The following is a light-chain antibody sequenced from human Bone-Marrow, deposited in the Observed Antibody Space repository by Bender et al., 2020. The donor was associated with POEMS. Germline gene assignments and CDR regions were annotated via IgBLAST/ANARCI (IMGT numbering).Light chain of an antibody. CDR3: CSYTSSSTLV. CDR1: SSDVGSYNL. Sequence: QSALTQPASVSGSPGQSITISCTGTSSDVGSYNLISWYQQHPGKAPKLIIYEVTERPSGVSNRFSGSRSGNSASLTISGLQAEDEADYYCCSYTSSSTLVFGGGTQLTVL. V-gene: IGLV2-14*02. J-gene: IGLJ7*01. CDR2: EVT.